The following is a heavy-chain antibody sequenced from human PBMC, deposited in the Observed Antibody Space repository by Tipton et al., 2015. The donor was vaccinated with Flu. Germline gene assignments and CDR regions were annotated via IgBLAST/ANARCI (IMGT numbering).Heavy chain of an antibody. J-gene: IGHJ4*02. CDR2: INHSGST. Sequence: LRLSCAVYGGSFSGYYWSWIRQPPGKGLEWIGEINHSGSTNYNPSLKSRVTISVDTSKNQFSLKLSSVTAADTAVYYCAREGTGSVDYWGQGTLVTVSS. CDR1: GGSFSGYY. V-gene: IGHV4-34*01. D-gene: IGHD3/OR15-3a*01. CDR3: AREGTGSVDY.